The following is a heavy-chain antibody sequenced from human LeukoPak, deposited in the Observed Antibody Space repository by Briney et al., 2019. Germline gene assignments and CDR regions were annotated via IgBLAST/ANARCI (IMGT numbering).Heavy chain of an antibody. CDR2: IKQDGSEK. J-gene: IGHJ4*02. CDR1: ASRFTGIW. Sequence: AGSLSLACAAYASRFTGIWTSCVRQAPGKGLEWVANIKQDGSEKNYVDSVKGRFTISRDNAKNSLYLQMNSLRAEDTAVYYCAREGLQWLVTSPLDYWGQGTLVSVSS. D-gene: IGHD6-19*01. V-gene: IGHV3-7*04. CDR3: AREGLQWLVTSPLDY.